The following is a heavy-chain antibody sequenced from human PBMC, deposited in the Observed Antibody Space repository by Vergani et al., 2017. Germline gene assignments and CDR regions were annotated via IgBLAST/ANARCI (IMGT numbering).Heavy chain of an antibody. CDR2: IHPADSDT. CDR3: ARLYGRDSSGSKYFDY. V-gene: IGHV5-51*01. Sequence: EVQLVQSGAEVKKPGESLKISCQISGYSLTNYWIGWVRQMPGKGLEWMGIIHPADSDTRYSPSFQGQVTISVDKSISTAYLQRSSLRDSDSAMYYCARLYGRDSSGSKYFDYWGQGTLVTVSS. CDR1: GYSLTNYW. J-gene: IGHJ4*02. D-gene: IGHD3-22*01.